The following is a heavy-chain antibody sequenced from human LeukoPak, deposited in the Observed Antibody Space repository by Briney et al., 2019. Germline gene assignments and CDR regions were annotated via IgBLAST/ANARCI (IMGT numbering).Heavy chain of an antibody. CDR1: GFTFSDYY. D-gene: IGHD6-13*01. CDR2: ISSSGSTI. J-gene: IGHJ5*02. CDR3: ARWAAAVPFDP. Sequence: GGSLRLPCAASGFTFSDYYMSWIRQAPGKGLEWVSYISSSGSTIYYADSVKGRFTISRDNAKNSLYLQMNSLRAEDTAVYYCARWAAAVPFDPWGQGTLVTVSS. V-gene: IGHV3-11*01.